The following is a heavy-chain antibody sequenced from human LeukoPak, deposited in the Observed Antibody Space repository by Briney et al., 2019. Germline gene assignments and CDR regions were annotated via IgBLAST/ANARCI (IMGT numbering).Heavy chain of an antibody. V-gene: IGHV3-7*01. J-gene: IGHJ4*02. Sequence: GGSLRLSGAAAGFTFNAIRLVWEAPAQGKGWMGGSNIKQDGSEKYYVDSVKGRFTISIDNAKNSLYLQMNSLRAEDTAVYYCARASIAVAAGLQYWGQGTLVTVSS. CDR1: GFTFNAIR. CDR2: IKQDGSEK. D-gene: IGHD6-19*01. CDR3: ARASIAVAAGLQY.